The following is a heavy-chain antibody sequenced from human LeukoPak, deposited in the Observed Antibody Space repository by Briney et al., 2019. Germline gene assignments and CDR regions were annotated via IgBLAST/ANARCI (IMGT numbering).Heavy chain of an antibody. CDR1: GTSVSNYIFY. D-gene: IGHD4-23*01. CDR3: GKVGGDSNS. CDR2: IYHTGDT. V-gene: IGHV4-31*03. Sequence: PSETLSLTCSVSGTSVSNYIFYWNWIRQQPGKGLEWIGYIYHTGDTFYNPSLKSRVTISLDTSQNQFSLKMTSVTGADTAMYYCGKVGGDSNSWRQGTLVTVSS. J-gene: IGHJ5*02.